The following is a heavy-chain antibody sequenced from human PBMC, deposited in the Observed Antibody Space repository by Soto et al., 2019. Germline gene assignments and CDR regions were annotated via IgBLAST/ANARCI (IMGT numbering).Heavy chain of an antibody. V-gene: IGHV1-69*12. CDR1: GGTFSRHA. CDR3: ARETYSTSTYYYYGMDV. CDR2: IIPMFGTA. D-gene: IGHD6-13*01. Sequence: QVQLVQPGAEVKKPESSVKVSCKASGGTFSRHAISWVRQAPGQGLEWMGGIIPMFGTADYAQKFQGRVTITADESMTTAYMELSSLRSEDTAVYYCARETYSTSTYYYYGMDVWGQGTTVTVSS. J-gene: IGHJ6*02.